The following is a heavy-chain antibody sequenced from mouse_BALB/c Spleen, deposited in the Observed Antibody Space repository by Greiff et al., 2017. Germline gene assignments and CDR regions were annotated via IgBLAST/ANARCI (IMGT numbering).Heavy chain of an antibody. CDR3: ASPRGFAY. CDR1: GYSITSDYA. J-gene: IGHJ3*01. Sequence: EVKLVESGPGLVKPSQSLSLTCTVTGYSITSDYAWNWIRQFPGNKLEWMGYISYSGSTSYNPSLKSRISITRDTSKNQFFLQLNSVTTEDTATYYCASPRGFAYWGQGTLVTVSA. V-gene: IGHV3-2*02. CDR2: ISYSGST.